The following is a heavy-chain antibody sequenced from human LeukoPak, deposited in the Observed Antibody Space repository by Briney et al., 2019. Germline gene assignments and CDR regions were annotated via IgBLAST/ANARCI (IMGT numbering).Heavy chain of an antibody. CDR3: ARVGYGDYLVDY. CDR1: GGSINSYY. D-gene: IGHD4-17*01. V-gene: IGHV4-59*01. J-gene: IGHJ4*02. CDR2: IYYSGST. Sequence: SETLSLTCTVSGGSINSYYWSWIRQPPGKGLEWIGYIYYSGSTNYNPSLKSRVTISVDTSKNQFSPKLSSVTAADTAVYYCARVGYGDYLVDYWGQGTLVTVSS.